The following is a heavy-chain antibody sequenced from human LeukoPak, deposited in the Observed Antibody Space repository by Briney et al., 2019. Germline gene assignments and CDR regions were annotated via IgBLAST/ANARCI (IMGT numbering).Heavy chain of an antibody. CDR1: GFTFDDYA. V-gene: IGHV3-9*01. J-gene: IGHJ4*02. CDR2: ISWNSGSV. Sequence: PGRSLRLSCAASGFTFDDYAMHWVRQAPGKGLEWVSGISWNSGSVGYADSVKGRFTISRDNAKNSPYLQMNSLRAEDTALYYCARGAAGTGYYFDYWGQGTLVTVSS. D-gene: IGHD6-13*01. CDR3: ARGAAGTGYYFDY.